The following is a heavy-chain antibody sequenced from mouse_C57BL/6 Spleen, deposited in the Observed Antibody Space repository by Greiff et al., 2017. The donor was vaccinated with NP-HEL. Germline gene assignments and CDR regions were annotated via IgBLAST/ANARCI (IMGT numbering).Heavy chain of an antibody. CDR3: ARGGFIGYFDV. D-gene: IGHD1-1*01. V-gene: IGHV1-82*01. Sequence: QVQLQQSGPELVKPGASVKISCKASGYAFSSSWMNWVKQRPGKGLEWIGRIYPGDGDTNYNGKFKGKATLTADKSSSTAYMQLSSLTSEDSAVYFCARGGFIGYFDVWGTGTTVTVSS. CDR1: GYAFSSSW. CDR2: IYPGDGDT. J-gene: IGHJ1*03.